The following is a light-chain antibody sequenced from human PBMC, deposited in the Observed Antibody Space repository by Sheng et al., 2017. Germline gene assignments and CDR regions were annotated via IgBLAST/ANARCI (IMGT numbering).Light chain of an antibody. J-gene: IGLJ3*02. V-gene: IGLV3-21*03. CDR2: DDS. Sequence: SYVLTQPPSVSVAPGKTARISCGGHNLGSKGVHWYQQRPGQAPVLVVFDDSDRPSGIPERFSWLQXWEHGHPDHQQGRKAGDEADYYCQVWDGLSEVFGGGTKLTVL. CDR3: QVWDGLSEV. CDR1: NLGSKG.